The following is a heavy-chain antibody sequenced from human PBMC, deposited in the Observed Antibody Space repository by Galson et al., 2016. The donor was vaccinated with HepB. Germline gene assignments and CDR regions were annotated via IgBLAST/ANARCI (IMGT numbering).Heavy chain of an antibody. CDR1: GFTFSSYA. CDR2: ISGSGDST. D-gene: IGHD3-22*01. Sequence: SLRLSCAVSGFTFSSYAMSWVRQAPGKGLEWVSAISGSGDSTYYDDSLKGRFTISRDNSKTTLYLQVSSLRAEDTAVYYCVKTDTMIVVVRLHFDYWGQGSLVTVSS. J-gene: IGHJ4*02. V-gene: IGHV3-23*01. CDR3: VKTDTMIVVVRLHFDY.